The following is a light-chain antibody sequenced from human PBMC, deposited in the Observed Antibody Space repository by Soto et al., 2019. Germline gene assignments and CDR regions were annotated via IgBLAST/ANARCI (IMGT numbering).Light chain of an antibody. CDR2: DVS. CDR3: SSYTSSSTWV. CDR1: SSDVGGYNY. Sequence: QSALTQPASVSGSPGQSITISCTGTSSDVGGYNYVSWYQQHPGKAPKLMIYDVSNRPSGVSNRFSGSKSGNTASLTISGVQAEEEAVYYCSSYTSSSTWVFGGGTKVTVL. V-gene: IGLV2-14*01. J-gene: IGLJ3*02.